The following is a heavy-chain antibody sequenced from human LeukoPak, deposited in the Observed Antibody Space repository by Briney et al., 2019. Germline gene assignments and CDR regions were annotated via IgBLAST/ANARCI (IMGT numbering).Heavy chain of an antibody. CDR2: ICYSGST. V-gene: IGHV4-59*01. J-gene: IGHJ4*01. Sequence: SETLSLTCTVSGGSISGYYWSWIRQPPGKGLEWIGYICYSGSTSYNPSLKSRVTISVDTSKNQFSLKLSSVTAADTAVYYCASRKLGNDYWGQGTLVTVSS. CDR3: ASRKLGNDY. CDR1: GGSISGYY. D-gene: IGHD7-27*01.